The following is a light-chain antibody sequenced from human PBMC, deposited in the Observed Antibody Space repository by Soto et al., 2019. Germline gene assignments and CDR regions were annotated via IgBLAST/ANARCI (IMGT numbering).Light chain of an antibody. V-gene: IGKV1-9*01. CDR1: QGISSY. CDR2: AAS. Sequence: DIPLTQSPSFLSASVGDRVTITCRASQGISSYLAWYQQKPGKAPKLLIYAASTLQSGVPSTFSGSGSGTEFTLTISSLQPEDFATYYCQQLNGYPFTFGPGTKLDIK. J-gene: IGKJ3*01. CDR3: QQLNGYPFT.